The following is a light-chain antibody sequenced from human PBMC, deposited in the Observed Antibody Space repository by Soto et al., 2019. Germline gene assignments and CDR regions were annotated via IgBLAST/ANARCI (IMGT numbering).Light chain of an antibody. J-gene: IGKJ3*01. CDR1: QSVSGN. V-gene: IGKV3-15*01. Sequence: EIVMTQSPATLSVSPGERATLSCRASQSVSGNLAWYQQKPGQAPRLLIYGASTRATGLPARFSGSGSGTEFTLTISSLQSEDFALYYCQQYDHWPFTFGPGTIVDIK. CDR3: QQYDHWPFT. CDR2: GAS.